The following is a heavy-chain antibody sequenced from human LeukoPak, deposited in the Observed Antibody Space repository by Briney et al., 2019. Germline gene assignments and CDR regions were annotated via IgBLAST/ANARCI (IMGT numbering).Heavy chain of an antibody. CDR3: ARGTGTTNYCYMDV. CDR2: IYTSGST. CDR1: GGSISSYY. Sequence: SETLSLTCTVSGGSISSYYWSWIRQPAGKGLEWIGRIYTSGSTNYNPSLKSRVTISVDKSKNQFSLKLSSVTAAGTAVYYCARGTGTTNYCYMDVWGKGTTVTVSS. D-gene: IGHD1-7*01. V-gene: IGHV4-4*07. J-gene: IGHJ6*03.